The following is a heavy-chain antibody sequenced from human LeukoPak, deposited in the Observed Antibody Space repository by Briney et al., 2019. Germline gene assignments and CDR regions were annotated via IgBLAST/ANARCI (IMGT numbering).Heavy chain of an antibody. Sequence: SETLSLTCAVYGGSFSGYYWSWIRQPPGKGVEWIGEINHSGSTNYNPSLKSRVTISVDTSKNQFSLKLSSVTAADTAVYYCARLTGYSNYGRFDYWGQGTLVTVSS. CDR1: GGSFSGYY. V-gene: IGHV4-34*01. CDR3: ARLTGYSNYGRFDY. J-gene: IGHJ4*02. CDR2: INHSGST. D-gene: IGHD4-11*01.